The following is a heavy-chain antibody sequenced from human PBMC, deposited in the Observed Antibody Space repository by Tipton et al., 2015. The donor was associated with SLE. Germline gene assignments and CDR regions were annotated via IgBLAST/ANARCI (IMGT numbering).Heavy chain of an antibody. CDR1: GGSISSNY. D-gene: IGHD2-21*02. Sequence: TLSLTCSVSGGSISSNYWIWIRQPPGKGLEWIGYISDGGGTNHNPSLKSRVTISVDPAKNQFSLRLTSVTAADTAVYYCASGMVTWRGAIIGVDVWGQGTTVNVSS. J-gene: IGHJ6*02. V-gene: IGHV4-59*08. CDR3: ASGMVTWRGAIIGVDV. CDR2: ISDGGGT.